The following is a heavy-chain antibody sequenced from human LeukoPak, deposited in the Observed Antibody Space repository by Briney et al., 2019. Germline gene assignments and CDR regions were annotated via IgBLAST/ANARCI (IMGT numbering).Heavy chain of an antibody. V-gene: IGHV7-4-1*02. CDR2: INTNTGNP. CDR1: GYTFTSYA. Sequence: ASVKVSCKASGYTFTSYAMNWVRQTPGQGLEWMGWINTNTGNPTYAQGFTGRFVFSLDTSVSTAYLQISSLKAEDTAVYYCARDTAPLTSGWFDPWGQGTLVTVSS. J-gene: IGHJ5*02. CDR3: ARDTAPLTSGWFDP. D-gene: IGHD3-9*01.